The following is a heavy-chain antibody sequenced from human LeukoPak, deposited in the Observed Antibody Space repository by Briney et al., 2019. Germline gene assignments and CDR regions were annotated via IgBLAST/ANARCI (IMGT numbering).Heavy chain of an antibody. Sequence: SETLSLTCAVYGGSFSGYYWSWIRQPPGKGLEWIGEINHSGSTNYNPSLKSRVTISVDTSKNQFSLKLSSVTAADTAVYYCARLDRPDYGDYPYYFDYWGQGTLVTVSS. J-gene: IGHJ4*02. CDR1: GGSFSGYY. V-gene: IGHV4-34*01. CDR3: ARLDRPDYGDYPYYFDY. D-gene: IGHD4-17*01. CDR2: INHSGST.